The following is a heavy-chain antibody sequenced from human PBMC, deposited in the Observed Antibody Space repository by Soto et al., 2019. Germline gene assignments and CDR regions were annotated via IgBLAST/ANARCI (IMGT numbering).Heavy chain of an antibody. J-gene: IGHJ2*01. Sequence: QVQLQESGPGLVKPSGTLSLTCAVSGASISSSHWWSWVRQPPGKGLAWIGEIYHSGSTYYNASLKSRVAISLDKSKNQFSLKLRSVTAADTAVYYCVRKDYSDWFFDLWGRGTLVTVSS. V-gene: IGHV4-4*02. CDR2: IYHSGST. CDR1: GASISSSHW. D-gene: IGHD4-4*01. CDR3: VRKDYSDWFFDL.